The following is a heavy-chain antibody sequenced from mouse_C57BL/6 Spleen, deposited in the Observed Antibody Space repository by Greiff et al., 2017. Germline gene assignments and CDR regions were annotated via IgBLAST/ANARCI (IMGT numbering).Heavy chain of an antibody. J-gene: IGHJ1*03. CDR3: ARRFYYGSSFDWYFDV. V-gene: IGHV5-17*01. CDR2: ISSGSSTI. Sequence: EVQVVESGGGLVKPGGSLKLSCAASGFTFSDYGMHWVRQAPEKGLEWVAYISSGSSTIYYADTVKGRFTISRDNAKNTLFLQMTSLRSEDTAMYYCARRFYYGSSFDWYFDVWGTGTTVTVSS. CDR1: GFTFSDYG. D-gene: IGHD1-1*01.